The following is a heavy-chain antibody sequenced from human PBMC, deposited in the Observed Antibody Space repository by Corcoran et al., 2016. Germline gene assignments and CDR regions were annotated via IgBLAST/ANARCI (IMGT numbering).Heavy chain of an antibody. D-gene: IGHD1-26*01. V-gene: IGHV4-34*01. CDR1: GGSFSGYY. CDR3: ARVVGYYGMDV. Sequence: QVQLQQWGAGLLKPSETLSLTCAVYGGSFSGYYWSWIRQPPGKGLEWIGEINHSGSTNYNPSLKSRVTISVDTSKNQFSLKLSSVTAADTAVYYCARVVGYYGMDVWGQGTTVTVSS. J-gene: IGHJ6*02. CDR2: INHSGST.